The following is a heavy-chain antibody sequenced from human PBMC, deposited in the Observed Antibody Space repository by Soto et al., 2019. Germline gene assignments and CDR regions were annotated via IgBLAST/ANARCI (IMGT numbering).Heavy chain of an antibody. CDR2: IFPSDSDT. V-gene: IGHV5-51*01. D-gene: IGHD3-22*01. CDR1: GYRFTSYL. CDR3: ARKDKSGYFNWFDP. J-gene: IGHJ5*02. Sequence: XDSLKLSCRTSGYRFTSYLIAWVLQMPGKGLEWMGIIFPSDSDTRYSPSFQGQVTISADRSTSTVFLQWASLKASDTAVYFCARKDKSGYFNWFDPWGQGTLVTVSS.